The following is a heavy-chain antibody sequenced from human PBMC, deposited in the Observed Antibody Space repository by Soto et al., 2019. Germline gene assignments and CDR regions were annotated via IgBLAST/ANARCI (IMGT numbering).Heavy chain of an antibody. CDR1: GFTFSTYT. CDR2: ISGSGGSP. CDR3: AKARCSTTNCYGPDY. D-gene: IGHD2-2*01. J-gene: IGHJ4*02. V-gene: IGHV3-23*01. Sequence: GGSLRLSCAASGFTFSTYTMSWVRQAPGKGLEWVSAISGSGGSPSYADSVQRRFTISRDNPKNTLYLQMNSLRVEDTAMYYCAKARCSTTNCYGPDYCGQGTLVTVSS.